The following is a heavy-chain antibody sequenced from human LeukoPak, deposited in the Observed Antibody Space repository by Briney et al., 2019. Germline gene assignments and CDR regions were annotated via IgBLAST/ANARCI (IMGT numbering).Heavy chain of an antibody. CDR1: GFTFSSYT. J-gene: IGHJ4*02. CDR2: ISSGSSYI. Sequence: PGGSLRLSCAASGFTFSSYTMNWVRQAPGKGLEWVSSISSGSSYIYYADSVKGRFTISRDNAKNSLYLQMNSLRSDDTAVYYCATSFSYDSSGYYPLPFDYWGQGTLVTVSS. CDR3: ATSFSYDSSGYYPLPFDY. V-gene: IGHV3-21*04. D-gene: IGHD3-22*01.